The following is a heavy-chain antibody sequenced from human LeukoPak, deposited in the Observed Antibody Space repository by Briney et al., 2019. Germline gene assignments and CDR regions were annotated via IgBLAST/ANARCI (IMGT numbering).Heavy chain of an antibody. D-gene: IGHD4-23*01. J-gene: IGHJ4*02. CDR2: IHTSGRT. CDR3: ARLRVQNYGGNWGFDY. CDR1: GGSISSYF. V-gene: IGHV4-4*07. Sequence: PSETLSLTCTVSGGSISSYFWNWIRQPAGKGLEWIGRIHTSGRTNYNPSLKSRVTMEVDTSKNQFSLKLSSVTAADTAVYYCARLRVQNYGGNWGFDYWGQGTLVTVSS.